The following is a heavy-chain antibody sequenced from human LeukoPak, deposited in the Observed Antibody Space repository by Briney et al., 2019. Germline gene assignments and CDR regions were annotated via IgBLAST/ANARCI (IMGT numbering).Heavy chain of an antibody. Sequence: GGSLRLSCAASGFTFSSYAMSWVRQAPGKGLEWVSAISGSGGSTYYADSVKGRFTISRDNSKNTLYLQMNSLRAEDTAVYYCAKAGAPTYYDFWSGYYTFDYWGQGTLVTVSS. V-gene: IGHV3-23*01. CDR2: ISGSGGST. CDR3: AKAGAPTYYDFWSGYYTFDY. CDR1: GFTFSSYA. D-gene: IGHD3-3*01. J-gene: IGHJ4*02.